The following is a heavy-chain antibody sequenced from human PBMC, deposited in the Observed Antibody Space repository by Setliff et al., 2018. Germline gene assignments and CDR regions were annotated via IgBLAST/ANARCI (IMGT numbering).Heavy chain of an antibody. CDR3: ARAGLPYGADV. J-gene: IGHJ3*01. V-gene: IGHV3-7*01. CDR2: IKGDESEK. CDR1: GFNFGIYW. Sequence: GGSLRLSCAASGFNFGIYWMTWVRQAPGKGLEWVANIKGDESEKYYVDSVKGRFAVSRDNAKSTLYLEMNSLRTEDTAVYYRARAGLPYGADVWGQGTKVTVSS. D-gene: IGHD4-17*01.